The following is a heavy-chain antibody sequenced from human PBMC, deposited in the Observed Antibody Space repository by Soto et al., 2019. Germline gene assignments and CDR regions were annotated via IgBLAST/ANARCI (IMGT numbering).Heavy chain of an antibody. V-gene: IGHV3-33*08. CDR1: GFTFSSYA. J-gene: IGHJ6*02. CDR3: ARDNEGEGSYSKYFGMDV. Sequence: LRLSCAASGFTFSSYAIHWVRQAPGKGLEWVAIIWYDGSNKYYADSVKGRFTISRDNSKNTLFLQMNSLRADDTAVYYCARDNEGEGSYSKYFGMDVWGQGTTVTVSS. CDR2: IWYDGSNK. D-gene: IGHD3-10*01.